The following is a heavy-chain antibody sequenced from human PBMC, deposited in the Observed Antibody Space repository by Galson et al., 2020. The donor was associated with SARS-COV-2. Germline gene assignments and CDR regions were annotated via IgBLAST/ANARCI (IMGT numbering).Heavy chain of an antibody. J-gene: IGHJ5*02. V-gene: IGHV3-23*01. CDR1: GFTFSSYA. Sequence: GESLKISCAASGFTFSSYAMSWVRQAPGKGLEWVSAISGGCGTTYYADSVKGRFTISRDNSKNTLYLQMNSLRAEDTDVYYCGKDYDTSGYYLNWFDPWGQGTLVTVSS. CDR3: GKDYDTSGYYLNWFDP. D-gene: IGHD3-22*01. CDR2: ISGGCGTT.